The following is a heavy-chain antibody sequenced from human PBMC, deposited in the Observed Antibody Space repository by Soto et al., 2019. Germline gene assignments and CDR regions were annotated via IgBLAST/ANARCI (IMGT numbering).Heavy chain of an antibody. Sequence: QVQLVESGGGVVQPGRSLRLSCAASGFTFSNHVMHWVRQAPGKGLEWVAVISYDGINKYYADSVKGRFTISRDNSKNTLYLQMNSLRAEDTAVYYCAKDRGRYCSGGSCYLFDYWGQGTLVTVSS. J-gene: IGHJ4*02. D-gene: IGHD2-15*01. CDR2: ISYDGINK. CDR1: GFTFSNHV. CDR3: AKDRGRYCSGGSCYLFDY. V-gene: IGHV3-30*18.